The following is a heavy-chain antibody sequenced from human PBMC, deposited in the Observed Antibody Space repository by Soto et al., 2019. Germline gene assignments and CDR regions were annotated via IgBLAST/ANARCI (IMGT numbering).Heavy chain of an antibody. V-gene: IGHV4-30-4*01. CDR3: ARTYYYDDSGFFRYFQH. J-gene: IGHJ1*01. D-gene: IGHD3-22*01. CDR2: IYYSGTT. Sequence: SETLSLTCTVSGGSISSGDYYWSWIRQPPGKGLEWIGYIYYSGTTYYNPSLNSRVTISVDTSKNQFSLKLSSVTAADTAVYYCARTYYYDDSGFFRYFQHWGQGTLVTVSS. CDR1: GGSISSGDYY.